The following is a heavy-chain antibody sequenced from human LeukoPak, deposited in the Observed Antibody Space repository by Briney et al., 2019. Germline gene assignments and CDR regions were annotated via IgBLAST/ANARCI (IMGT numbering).Heavy chain of an antibody. CDR3: AREGVLWYAFDI. J-gene: IGHJ3*02. CDR2: IYYSGST. Sequence: SETLSLTCTVSGSSISSSSYYWGWIRQPPGKGLEWTGSIYYSGSTYYNPSLKSRVTISVDTSKNQFSLKLSSVTAADTAVYYCAREGVLWYAFDIWGQGTMVTVSS. CDR1: GSSISSSSYY. V-gene: IGHV4-39*07. D-gene: IGHD2/OR15-2a*01.